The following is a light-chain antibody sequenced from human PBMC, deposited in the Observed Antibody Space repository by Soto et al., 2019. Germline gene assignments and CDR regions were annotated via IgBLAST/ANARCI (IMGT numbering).Light chain of an antibody. CDR2: GAS. V-gene: IGKV3-20*01. J-gene: IGKJ1*01. CDR3: QQYGSSPRT. CDR1: QSVSSSY. Sequence: DIALTHSPCTLSSSPWDIATISCRASQSVSSSYLAWYQQKPGQAPTLLIYGASSRATGIPDRFSGSGSGTDFTLTISRLEPEDFAVYYCQQYGSSPRTFGQGTKVDIK.